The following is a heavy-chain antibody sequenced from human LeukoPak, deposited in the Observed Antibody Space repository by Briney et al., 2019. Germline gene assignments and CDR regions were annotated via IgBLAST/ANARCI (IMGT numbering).Heavy chain of an antibody. D-gene: IGHD3-10*01. J-gene: IGHJ5*02. CDR2: ISAYNGNT. Sequence: ASVKVSCKASGGTFSSYAISWVRQAPGQGLEWMGWISAYNGNTNYAQKLQGRVTMTTDTSTSTAYMELRSLRSGDTAVYYCARDNYYGSGIFDPWGQGTLVTVSS. CDR1: GGTFSSYA. CDR3: ARDNYYGSGIFDP. V-gene: IGHV1-18*01.